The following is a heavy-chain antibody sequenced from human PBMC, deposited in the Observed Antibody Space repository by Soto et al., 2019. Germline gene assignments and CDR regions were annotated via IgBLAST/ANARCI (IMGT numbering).Heavy chain of an antibody. J-gene: IGHJ4*02. V-gene: IGHV1-69*12. CDR2: IIPIFGTA. CDR3: ARDLGSSWWGSYFDY. Sequence: QVQLVQSGAEVKKPGSSVKVSCKASGGTFSSYAISWVRQAPGQGLEWMGGIIPIFGTANYAQKFQGRVTIXXDXSXXTAYMELSSLRSEDTAVYYCARDLGSSWWGSYFDYWGQGTLVTVSS. CDR1: GGTFSSYA. D-gene: IGHD6-13*01.